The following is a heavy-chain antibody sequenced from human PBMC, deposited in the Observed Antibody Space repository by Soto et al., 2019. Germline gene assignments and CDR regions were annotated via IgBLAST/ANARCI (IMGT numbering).Heavy chain of an antibody. CDR1: GGSFSGYY. J-gene: IGHJ4*02. V-gene: IGHV4-34*01. CDR2: INHSGST. Sequence: SETLSLTCAVYGGSFSGYYWSWIRQPPGKGLEWIGEINHSGSTNYNPSLKSRVTISVDTSKNQFSLKLSSVTAADKAVYYCAKGLLLSVVAASVRAFDHWGLGSLVTVSS. CDR3: AKGLLLSVVAASVRAFDH. D-gene: IGHD2-15*01.